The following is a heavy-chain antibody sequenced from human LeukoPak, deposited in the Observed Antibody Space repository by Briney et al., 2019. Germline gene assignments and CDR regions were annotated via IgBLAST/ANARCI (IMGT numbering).Heavy chain of an antibody. D-gene: IGHD2-2*01. CDR3: ARDQVGVEEPKDIVVVPAAIPPDY. CDR1: GYTFTSYG. CDR2: ISAYNGNT. J-gene: IGHJ4*02. V-gene: IGHV1-18*01. Sequence: EASVKVSCKASGYTFTSYGISWVRQAPGQGLEWMGWISAYNGNTNYAQKLQGRVTMTTDTSTSTAYMELRSLRSDDTAVYYCARDQVGVEEPKDIVVVPAAIPPDYWGQGTLVTVSS.